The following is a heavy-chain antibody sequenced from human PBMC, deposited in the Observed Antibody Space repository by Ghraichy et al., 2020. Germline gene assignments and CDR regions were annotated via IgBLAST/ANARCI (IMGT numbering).Heavy chain of an antibody. CDR1: RANVCNSG. CDR3: ARGVNWLDP. Sequence: ASVKVSCKTGRANVCNSGTRCQRECRRQGVERMGWITTKSGNTKYAQNFQSRVVMTTETSTDTAYLELRSLRFDETAVYYCARGVNWLDPWGQGNLVTVSS. J-gene: IGHJ5*02. V-gene: IGHV1-18*01. CDR2: ITTKSGNT.